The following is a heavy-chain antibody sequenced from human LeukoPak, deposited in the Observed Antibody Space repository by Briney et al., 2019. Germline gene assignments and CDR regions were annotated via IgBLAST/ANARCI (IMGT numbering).Heavy chain of an antibody. V-gene: IGHV3-23*01. D-gene: IGHD2-15*01. CDR3: AKRGSGTLLPTYYYYMDV. CDR1: GFTFSNYG. CDR2: ISGKAVAT. J-gene: IGHJ6*03. Sequence: PGVSLRLSCAASGFTFSNYGMSWVRQAPGKGLEWVSTISGKAVATYYADSVKGRFTISRDNSKNTLYLQINSLEAEDTAIYYCAKRGSGTLLPTYYYYMDVWGKGTTVTVSS.